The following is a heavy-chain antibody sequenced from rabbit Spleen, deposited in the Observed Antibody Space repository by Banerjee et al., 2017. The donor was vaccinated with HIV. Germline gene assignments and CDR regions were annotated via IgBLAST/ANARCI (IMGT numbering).Heavy chain of an antibody. CDR1: GVSFSGSSY. Sequence: QEQLEESGGDLVKPGASLTLTCIASGVSFSGSSYMCWVRQAPGKGLEWIACIDTGSSGFTYFASWAKGRFTISKTSSTTVTLQMTSLTAADTATYFCVREAGYGGYGDGNLWGPGTLVTVS. CDR3: VREAGYGGYGDGNL. D-gene: IGHD6-1*01. V-gene: IGHV1S45*01. J-gene: IGHJ4*01. CDR2: IDTGSSGFT.